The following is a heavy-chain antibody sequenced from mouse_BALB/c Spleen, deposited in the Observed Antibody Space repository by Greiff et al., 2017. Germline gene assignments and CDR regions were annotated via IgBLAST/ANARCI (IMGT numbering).Heavy chain of an antibody. CDR3: ARGRFITTEGAMDY. CDR2: ISSGSSTI. D-gene: IGHD1-1*01. CDR1: GFTFSSFG. V-gene: IGHV5-17*02. J-gene: IGHJ4*01. Sequence: DVMLVESGGGLVQPGRSRKLSCAASGFTFSSFGMHWVRQAPEKGLEWVAYISSGSSTIYYADTVKGRFTISRDNPKNTLFLQMTSLRSEDTAMYYCARGRFITTEGAMDYWGQGTSVTVSS.